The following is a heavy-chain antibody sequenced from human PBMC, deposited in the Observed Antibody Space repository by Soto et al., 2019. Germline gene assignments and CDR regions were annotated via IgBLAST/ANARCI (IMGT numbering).Heavy chain of an antibody. CDR1: GFTFSSYA. CDR3: AKDLSITMIVVVVNNAFDI. CDR2: ISGSGGST. J-gene: IGHJ3*02. V-gene: IGHV3-23*01. Sequence: GGSLRLSCAASGFTFSSYAMSWVRQAPGKGLEWVSAISGSGGSTYYADSVKGRFTISRDNSKNTLYLQMNSLRAEDTAVYYCAKDLSITMIVVVVNNAFDIWGQGTMVTVSS. D-gene: IGHD3-22*01.